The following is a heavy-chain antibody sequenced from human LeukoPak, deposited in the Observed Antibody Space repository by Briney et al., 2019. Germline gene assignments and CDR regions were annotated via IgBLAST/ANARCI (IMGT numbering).Heavy chain of an antibody. Sequence: SVKVSCKASGGTFSSYAISWVRQAPGQELEWMGRIIPIFGTANYARKFQGRVTITTDESTSTAYMELSSLRSEDTAVYYCARAAPQYSSSWYGPFDYWGQGTLVTVSS. D-gene: IGHD6-13*01. CDR3: ARAAPQYSSSWYGPFDY. CDR1: GGTFSSYA. V-gene: IGHV1-69*05. CDR2: IIPIFGTA. J-gene: IGHJ4*02.